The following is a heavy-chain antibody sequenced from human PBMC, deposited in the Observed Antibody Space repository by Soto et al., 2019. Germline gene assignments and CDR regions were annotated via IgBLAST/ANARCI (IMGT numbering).Heavy chain of an antibody. CDR1: GGTSTRYA. J-gene: IGHJ4*02. CDR3: NRGSEYDFWSGYL. D-gene: IGHD3-3*01. V-gene: IGHV1-69*06. CDR2: IVPMFGKS. Sequence: QERLVQSGAEVRKPGSSVKVSCKVTGGTSTRYAINWVRQAPGQGREWMGGIVPMFGKSKNAQKFQGRVTITADTSTNIAYMELRSLRSEDTAVYYCNRGSEYDFWSGYLWGQGTLVSVSS.